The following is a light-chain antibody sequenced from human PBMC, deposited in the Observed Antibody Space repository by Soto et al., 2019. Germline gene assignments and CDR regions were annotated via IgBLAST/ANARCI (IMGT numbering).Light chain of an antibody. Sequence: DIQMTQSPSSLSASVGDRVTITCQASQDFSNYLNWYQQKSEKAPKRLIYDASNLETGVPSRFSGSGSGTDFTFTISSLQPEEIATYYCQQYDNLPLTFGGGTKVEIK. CDR2: DAS. CDR3: QQYDNLPLT. J-gene: IGKJ4*01. V-gene: IGKV1-33*01. CDR1: QDFSNY.